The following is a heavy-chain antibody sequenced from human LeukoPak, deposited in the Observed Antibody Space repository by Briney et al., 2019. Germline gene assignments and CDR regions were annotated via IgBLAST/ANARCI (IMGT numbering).Heavy chain of an antibody. CDR1: GYTFTSYY. CDR2: INPSGGDT. D-gene: IGHD3-22*01. CDR3: ARAPFDSSGYSYLDS. V-gene: IGHV1-46*01. Sequence: GASVKVSCKASGYTFTSYYMHWVRQAPEQGLEWMGIINPSGGDTNYAQKFQGRVTMTRDTSTSTVYMELSSLRSEDRAVYFCARAPFDSSGYSYLDSWGQGTLVTVSS. J-gene: IGHJ4*02.